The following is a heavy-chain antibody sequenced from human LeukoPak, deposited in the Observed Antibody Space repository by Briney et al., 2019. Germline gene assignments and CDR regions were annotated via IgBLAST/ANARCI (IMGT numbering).Heavy chain of an antibody. CDR3: ASEGTVTRGLDY. V-gene: IGHV4-59*12. CDR1: GGSISSSY. D-gene: IGHD4/OR15-4a*01. J-gene: IGHJ4*02. CDR2: IYYSGSA. Sequence: SETLSLTCTVSGGSISSSYWSWIRQPPGKGLEWIGYIYYSGSANYNPSLKSRVTMSVDTSKNQFSLKLSSVTAADAAIYYCASEGTVTRGLDYWGQGTLVTVSS.